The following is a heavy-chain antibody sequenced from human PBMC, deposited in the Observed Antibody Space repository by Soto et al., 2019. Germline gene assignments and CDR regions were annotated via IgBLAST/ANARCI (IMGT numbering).Heavy chain of an antibody. CDR3: ARALGSWGAYYFDY. J-gene: IGHJ4*02. D-gene: IGHD3-16*01. V-gene: IGHV2-5*02. Sequence: QITLKESGPTLVKPTQTLTLTCTVSGFSLNTYGVGVGWIRQPPGKALEWLALIYWDDDKRYSPSLKSRLIITKDTSKNQVVLTMTNMDPVDTVTYYCARALGSWGAYYFDYWGQGTLVTVSS. CDR2: IYWDDDK. CDR1: GFSLNTYGVG.